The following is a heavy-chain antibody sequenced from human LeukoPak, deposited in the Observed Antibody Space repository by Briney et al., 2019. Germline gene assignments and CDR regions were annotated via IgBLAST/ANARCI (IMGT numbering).Heavy chain of an antibody. Sequence: GGSLRLSCAASGFTFSNYWMSWVRQAPGKGLEWVANIKQDGSETYYVDSVKGRFTISRDNAKNSLFLQMNSLTAEDTAVYYCARKGGTRGPLNYWGQGTLVTVSS. CDR3: ARKGGTRGPLNY. CDR1: GFTFSNYW. V-gene: IGHV3-7*01. D-gene: IGHD2-8*01. CDR2: IKQDGSET. J-gene: IGHJ4*02.